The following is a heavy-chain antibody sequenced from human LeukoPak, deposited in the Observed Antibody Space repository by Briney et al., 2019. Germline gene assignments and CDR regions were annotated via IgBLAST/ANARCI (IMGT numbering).Heavy chain of an antibody. CDR1: GFTFSGLG. CDR2: ISHDGSDK. CDR3: VKGWLCEY. J-gene: IGHJ4*02. Sequence: GGSLRLSCAASGFTFSGLGMHWVRQAPGKGLQWVAFISHDGSDKHYVDSVKGRFTISRDNSRSTLSLQMESLRVEDTAVYYCVKGWLCEYWGQGTPVTVSS. D-gene: IGHD5-12*01. V-gene: IGHV3-30*02.